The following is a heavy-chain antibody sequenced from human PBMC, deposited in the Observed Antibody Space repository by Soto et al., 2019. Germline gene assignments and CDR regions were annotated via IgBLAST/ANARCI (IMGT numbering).Heavy chain of an antibody. J-gene: IGHJ4*02. CDR3: ARDLRGAFDY. D-gene: IGHD1-26*01. CDR1: GFTFSNYA. Sequence: GGSLRLSCVASGFTFSNYAMSWVRQAPGKGLEWITSVRGGGDLTYYADSVKGRFTISRDNSQNTINLQMHGLRAEDSAVYYRARDLRGAFDYWGQGTVVTVSS. CDR2: VRGGGDLT. V-gene: IGHV3-23*01.